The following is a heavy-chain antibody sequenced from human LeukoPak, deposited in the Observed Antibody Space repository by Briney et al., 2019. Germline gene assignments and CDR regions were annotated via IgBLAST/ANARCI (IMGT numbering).Heavy chain of an antibody. Sequence: PGGSLRLSCEASGFTFSNYAMHWVRQAPGKGLEWVSAINWNSVHMNYADSVKGRFTISRDNAKNSLYLQMNSLRPEDTALYYCARDVGFAGNSGMDVWGQGTTVTVFS. CDR1: GFTFSNYA. J-gene: IGHJ6*02. V-gene: IGHV3-9*01. CDR2: INWNSVHM. D-gene: IGHD3-16*01. CDR3: ARDVGFAGNSGMDV.